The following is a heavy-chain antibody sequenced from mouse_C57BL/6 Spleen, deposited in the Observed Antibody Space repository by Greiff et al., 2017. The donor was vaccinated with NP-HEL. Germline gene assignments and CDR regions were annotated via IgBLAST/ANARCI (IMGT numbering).Heavy chain of an antibody. CDR3: ARSGWLLFAY. D-gene: IGHD2-3*01. CDR2: INPNNGGT. Sequence: EVKLVESGPELVKPGASVKMSCKASGYTFTDYNMHWVKQSHGKSLEWIGYINPNNGGTSYNQKFKGKATLTVNKSSSTAYMELRSLTSEDSAVYYCARSGWLLFAYWGQGTLVTVSA. CDR1: GYTFTDYN. J-gene: IGHJ3*01. V-gene: IGHV1-22*01.